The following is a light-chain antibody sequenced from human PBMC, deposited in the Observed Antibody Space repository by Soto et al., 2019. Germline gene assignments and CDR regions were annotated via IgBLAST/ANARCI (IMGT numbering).Light chain of an antibody. CDR3: SSYSTSSLVV. CDR1: SSDVGGYNY. V-gene: IGLV2-14*01. CDR2: EVR. Sequence: QSALTQPASVSGSPGQSITISCTGTSSDVGGYNYVSWYQQHPGKAPKLMIYEVRNRPSGISNRFSGSKSGNTASLTISGLQAEDEAEYFCSSYSTSSLVVFGGGTQLTVL. J-gene: IGLJ2*01.